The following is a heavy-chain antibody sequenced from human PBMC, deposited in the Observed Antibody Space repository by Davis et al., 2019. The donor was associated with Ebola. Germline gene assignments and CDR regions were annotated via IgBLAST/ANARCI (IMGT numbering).Heavy chain of an antibody. Sequence: GGSLRLSCAASGFTFSSYWMSWVRQAPGKGLEWVANIKQDGSEKYYADSVKGRFTISRDNSKNTLYLQMNSLRAEDTAVYYCARDIQDYDFWSGYVGPSDYWGQGTLVTVSS. V-gene: IGHV3-7*01. CDR3: ARDIQDYDFWSGYVGPSDY. J-gene: IGHJ4*02. CDR2: IKQDGSEK. D-gene: IGHD3-3*01. CDR1: GFTFSSYW.